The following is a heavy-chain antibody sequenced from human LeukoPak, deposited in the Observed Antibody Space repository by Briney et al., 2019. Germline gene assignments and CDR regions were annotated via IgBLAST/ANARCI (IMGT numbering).Heavy chain of an antibody. D-gene: IGHD2-2*01. CDR3: ARYCSSTSCHAGDY. Sequence: PGGSLRLSCAASGFTFSSYCMNWVRQAPGKGLEWIASISSSSSYIYYADSMKGRFTISRDNAKNSLYLQMNSLRAEDTAVYYCARYCSSTSCHAGDYWGQGTLVTVSS. CDR2: ISSSSSYI. CDR1: GFTFSSYC. V-gene: IGHV3-21*01. J-gene: IGHJ4*02.